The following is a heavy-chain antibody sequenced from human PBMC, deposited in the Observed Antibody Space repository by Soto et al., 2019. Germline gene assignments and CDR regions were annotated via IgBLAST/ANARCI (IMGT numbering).Heavy chain of an antibody. J-gene: IGHJ6*02. Sequence: PGESLKISCKGSGCSFTSYWIGWVRQMPGKGLEWMGIIYPGDSDTRYSPSFQGWVTMTRDTSISTAYMELSRLRSDDTAVYYCARTVIGYDILTGLSYGMDVWGQGTTVTVSS. V-gene: IGHV5-51*01. D-gene: IGHD3-9*01. CDR1: GCSFTSYW. CDR2: IYPGDSDT. CDR3: ARTVIGYDILTGLSYGMDV.